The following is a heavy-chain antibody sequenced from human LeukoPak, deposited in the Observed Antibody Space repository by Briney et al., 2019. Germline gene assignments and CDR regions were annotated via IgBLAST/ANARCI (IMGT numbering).Heavy chain of an antibody. CDR3: ARGRYCSGGSCYGGGYYYYYYMDV. V-gene: IGHV4-34*01. CDR1: GGSFSGYH. CDR2: INHSGST. J-gene: IGHJ6*03. D-gene: IGHD2-15*01. Sequence: SETLSLTCAVYGGSFSGYHWSWIRQPPGKGLEWIGEINHSGSTNYNPSLKSRVTISVDTSKNQFSLKLSSVTAADTAAYYCARGRYCSGGSCYGGGYYYYYYMDVWGKGTTVTVSS.